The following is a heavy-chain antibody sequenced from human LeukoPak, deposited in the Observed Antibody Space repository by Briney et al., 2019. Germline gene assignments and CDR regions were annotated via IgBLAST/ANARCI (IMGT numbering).Heavy chain of an antibody. Sequence: SETLSLTCAVYGGSFSGYSWSWIRQPPGKGLELIGEINHRGSTNYNPSLKSRVTISVDTSKNQFSLKLSSVTAADTAVYYCARGPLGSSWPPHYYYGMDVWGQGTTVTVSS. CDR3: ARGPLGSSWPPHYYYGMDV. D-gene: IGHD6-13*01. CDR2: INHRGST. J-gene: IGHJ6*02. CDR1: GGSFSGYS. V-gene: IGHV4-34*01.